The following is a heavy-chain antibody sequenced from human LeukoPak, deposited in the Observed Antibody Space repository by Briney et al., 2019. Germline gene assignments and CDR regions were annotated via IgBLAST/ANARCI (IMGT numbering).Heavy chain of an antibody. V-gene: IGHV4-59*01. D-gene: IGHD3-22*01. CDR3: ARLPDYYDSSGYYYAGPFDY. CDR2: IYYSGST. CDR1: GGSISSYY. J-gene: IGHJ4*02. Sequence: SETLSLTCTVSGGSISSYYWSWIRQPPGKGLEWIGYIYYSGSTNYSPSLKSRVTISVDTSKNQFSLKLSSVTAADTAVYYCARLPDYYDSSGYYYAGPFDYWGQGTLVTVSS.